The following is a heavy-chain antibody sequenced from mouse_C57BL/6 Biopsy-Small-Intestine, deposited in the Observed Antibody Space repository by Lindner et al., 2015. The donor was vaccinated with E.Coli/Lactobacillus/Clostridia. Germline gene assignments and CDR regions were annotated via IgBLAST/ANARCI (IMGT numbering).Heavy chain of an antibody. D-gene: IGHD2-4*01. CDR2: IHPRTGNT. CDR1: GYTFSRYG. Sequence: SVKVSCKTSGYTFSRYGLAWVRQAPGQGLEWMGWIHPRTGNTNYQPKLQGRVTMTTDPSTSTAYMELRSLRSDDTAIYYCAREYDLVSCWGHWGQGTLVSVSS. CDR3: AREYDLVSCWGH. V-gene: IGHV1-4*01. J-gene: IGHJ4*01.